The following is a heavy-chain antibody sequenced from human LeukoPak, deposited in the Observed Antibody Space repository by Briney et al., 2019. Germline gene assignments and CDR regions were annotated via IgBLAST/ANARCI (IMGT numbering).Heavy chain of an antibody. J-gene: IGHJ4*02. CDR3: ARRVWLQPFDY. CDR1: GGSMNSYY. Sequence: PSETLSLTCSVSGGSMNSYYWSWIRQSPGKGLEWIGYIYYSGSTNYNPSLKSRVTISVDTSKNQFPLKLSSVTAADTAVYYCARRVWLQPFDYWGQGTLVTVSS. D-gene: IGHD3-9*01. CDR2: IYYSGST. V-gene: IGHV4-59*08.